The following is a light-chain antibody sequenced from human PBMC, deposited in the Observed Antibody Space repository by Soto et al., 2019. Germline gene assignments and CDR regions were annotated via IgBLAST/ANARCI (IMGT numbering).Light chain of an antibody. J-gene: IGKJ4*02. V-gene: IGKV3-20*01. Sequence: TLSLSPGERATLSCRASQSVSNNYLAWYQQKPGQAPRLLIYGASNRATGIPDRFSGSGSGTDFTLTISRLEPEDIAVCYWQPSFSSGPSAEGTK. CDR1: QSVSNNY. CDR2: GAS. CDR3: QPSFSSGP.